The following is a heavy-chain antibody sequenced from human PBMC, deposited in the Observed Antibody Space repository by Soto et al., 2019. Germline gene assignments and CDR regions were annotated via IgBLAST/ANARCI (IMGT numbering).Heavy chain of an antibody. V-gene: IGHV4-31*03. CDR3: ARHGGGVPAADGGKYNWFDP. D-gene: IGHD2-2*01. Sequence: SETLSLTCTVSGGSISSGGYYWSWIRQHPGKGLEWIGYIYYSGSTYYNPSLKSRVTISVDTSKNQFSLKLSSVTAADTAVYYCARHGGGVPAADGGKYNWFDPWGQGTLVTFSS. CDR2: IYYSGST. CDR1: GGSISSGGYY. J-gene: IGHJ5*02.